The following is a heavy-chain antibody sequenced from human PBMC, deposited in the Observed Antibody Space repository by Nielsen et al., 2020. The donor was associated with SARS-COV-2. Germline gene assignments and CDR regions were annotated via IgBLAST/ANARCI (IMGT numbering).Heavy chain of an antibody. CDR1: GGSIISYY. CDR3: ARGDSSSSSFDY. J-gene: IGHJ4*02. V-gene: IGHV4-59*01. Sequence: GSLRLSCTVSGGSIISYYWSWIRQPPGKGLEWIGYIYYSGSTNYNPSLKSRVTISVDTSKNQFSLKLSSVTAADTAVYYCARGDSSSSSFDYWGQGTLVTVSS. D-gene: IGHD6-6*01. CDR2: IYYSGST.